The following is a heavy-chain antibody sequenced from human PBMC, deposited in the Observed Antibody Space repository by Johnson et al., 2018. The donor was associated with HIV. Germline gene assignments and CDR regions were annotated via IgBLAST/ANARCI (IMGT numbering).Heavy chain of an antibody. D-gene: IGHD3-22*01. J-gene: IGHJ3*02. Sequence: QVQLVESGGGVVQPGRSLRLSCAASGFTFSSYAMHWVRQAPGKGLEWVAVISYDGSNKYYADSVKGRFNISRDNSKNTLYLQMNSLRAEDTAVYYCAKAREYDSTGHDAFDIWGQGTMVTVSS. V-gene: IGHV3-30-3*01. CDR1: GFTFSSYA. CDR2: ISYDGSNK. CDR3: AKAREYDSTGHDAFDI.